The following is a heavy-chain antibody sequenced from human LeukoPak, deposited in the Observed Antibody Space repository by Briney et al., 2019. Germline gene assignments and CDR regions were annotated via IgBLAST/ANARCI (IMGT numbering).Heavy chain of an antibody. CDR2: ISAYNGNT. Sequence: ASVKVSCKASGYTFTSYGISWVRQAPGQGLEWMGWISAYNGNTNYAQKLQGRVTMTTDTSTSTAYMELRSLRSDDTAVYYFARRITMIAMGDWFDPWGQGTLVTVSS. CDR3: ARRITMIAMGDWFDP. CDR1: GYTFTSYG. V-gene: IGHV1-18*01. D-gene: IGHD3-22*01. J-gene: IGHJ5*02.